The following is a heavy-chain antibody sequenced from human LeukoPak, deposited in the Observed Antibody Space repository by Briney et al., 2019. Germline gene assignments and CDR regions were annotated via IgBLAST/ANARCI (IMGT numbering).Heavy chain of an antibody. D-gene: IGHD1-26*01. CDR3: ARHQGLGEPLDY. J-gene: IGHJ4*02. CDR2: IYYSGGT. CDR1: GGSISSYY. V-gene: IGHV4-59*01. Sequence: PSETLSLTCTVSGGSISSYYWSWIRQPPGKGLEWIGYIYYSGGTNYNPSLESRVTISVDTSKNQFSLKLSSVTAADTAVYYCARHQGLGEPLDYWGQGTLVTVSS.